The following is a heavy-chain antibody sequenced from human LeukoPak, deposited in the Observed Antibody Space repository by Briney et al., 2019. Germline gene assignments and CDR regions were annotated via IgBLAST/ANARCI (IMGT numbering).Heavy chain of an antibody. CDR3: ARSYCAGDCYTEYFQH. CDR1: GASISTHTYY. J-gene: IGHJ1*01. V-gene: IGHV4-39*01. CDR2: IYYNGNT. Sequence: SETLSLTCTVSGASISTHTYYWSWIRQPPGKGLEWIGSIYYNGNTYYNPSLKSRVTISVDTSNNQFSLKLRSVTAADTAVYYCARSYCAGDCYTEYFQHWGQGTLVTVSS. D-gene: IGHD2-21*02.